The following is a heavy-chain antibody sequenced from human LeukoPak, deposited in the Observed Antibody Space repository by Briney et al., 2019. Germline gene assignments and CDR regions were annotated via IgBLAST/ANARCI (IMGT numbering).Heavy chain of an antibody. CDR3: ARGSKKAAAGKSRTTYYYYGMDV. V-gene: IGHV4-39*07. CDR2: IYYSGTT. CDR1: GGSISSSNYY. J-gene: IGHJ6*02. Sequence: SETLSLTCTVSGGSISSSNYYWGWIRQPPGKGLEWIGSIYYSGTTYHSPSLKSRVTISVDTSKNQFSLKLSSVTAADTAVYYCARGSKKAAAGKSRTTYYYYGMDVWGQGTTVTVSS. D-gene: IGHD6-13*01.